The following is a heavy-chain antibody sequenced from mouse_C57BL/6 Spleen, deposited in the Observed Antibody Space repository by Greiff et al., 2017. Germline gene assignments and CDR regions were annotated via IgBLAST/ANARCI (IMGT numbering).Heavy chain of an antibody. CDR3: VGYDYDGGYFDV. Sequence: EVQLQQSGGGLVQPKGSLKLSCAASGFSFNTYAMNWVRQAPGKGLEWVARIRSKSNNYATYYADSVKDRFTISRDDSESMLYLQMNNLKTEDTAMYYCVGYDYDGGYFDVWGTGATVTVSS. CDR2: IRSKSNNYAT. J-gene: IGHJ1*03. V-gene: IGHV10-1*01. CDR1: GFSFNTYA. D-gene: IGHD2-4*01.